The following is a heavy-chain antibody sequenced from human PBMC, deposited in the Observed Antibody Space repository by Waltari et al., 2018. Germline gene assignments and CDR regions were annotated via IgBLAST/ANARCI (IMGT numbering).Heavy chain of an antibody. CDR1: GFTFSSYS. CDR3: ARELNVLRFLEWLSYFDY. J-gene: IGHJ4*02. Sequence: EVQLVESGGGLVKAGGSLRLPCAASGFTFSSYSMNWVSQAPGRGLEWVSSISSSSSYIYYADSVKGRFTISRDNAKNSLYLQMNSLRAEDTAVYYCARELNVLRFLEWLSYFDYWGQGTLVTVSS. V-gene: IGHV3-21*01. D-gene: IGHD3-3*01. CDR2: ISSSSSYI.